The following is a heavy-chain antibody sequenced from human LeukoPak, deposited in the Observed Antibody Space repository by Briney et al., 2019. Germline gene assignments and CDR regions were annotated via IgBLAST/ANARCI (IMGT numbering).Heavy chain of an antibody. CDR2: INNEAST. D-gene: IGHD3-10*01. J-gene: IGHJ5*02. CDR1: GLSVSGNH. V-gene: IGHV3-66*01. Sequence: GGSLRLSCAASGLSVSGNHMSWGRQAPGKGLEWVSLINNEASTDYADSVKGRFYISSDYSKNTLYLQMNSLKAEDTAVYYCANGSGVFDPWGQGTLVTVSS. CDR3: ANGSGVFDP.